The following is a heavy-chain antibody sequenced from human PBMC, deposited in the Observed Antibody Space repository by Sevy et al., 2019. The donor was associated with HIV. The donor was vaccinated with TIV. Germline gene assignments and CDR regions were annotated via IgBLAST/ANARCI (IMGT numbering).Heavy chain of an antibody. CDR1: GFTFSSYA. CDR3: AKGSHNTGWFPDY. J-gene: IGHJ4*02. D-gene: IGHD6-19*01. V-gene: IGHV3-23*01. CDR2: ISGTGSIT. Sequence: GSLRLSCAASGFTFSSYAMSWVRQAPGKGLEWVSPISGTGSITYYADSVRGRFTISRDNSNNILYLQMNSLRAEDTVVYFCAKGSHNTGWFPDYWGQGTLVTVSS.